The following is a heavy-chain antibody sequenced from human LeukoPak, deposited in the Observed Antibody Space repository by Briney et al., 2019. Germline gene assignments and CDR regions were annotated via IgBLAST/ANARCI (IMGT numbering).Heavy chain of an antibody. V-gene: IGHV3-23*01. J-gene: IGHJ4*02. CDR3: AKARQWELLDFDY. CDR2: ISGSGGST. CDR1: GFTFSTYA. Sequence: GGSLRLSCAASGFTFSTYAMSWVRQAPGKGLEWVSTISGSGGSTYYADSVKGRFTISRDNSKNTLYLQMNSLRAGDTAVYYCAKARQWELLDFDYWGQGTLVTVSS. D-gene: IGHD1-26*01.